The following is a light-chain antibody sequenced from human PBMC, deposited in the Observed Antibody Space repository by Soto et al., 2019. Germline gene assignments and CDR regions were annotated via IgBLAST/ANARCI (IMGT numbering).Light chain of an antibody. V-gene: IGKV3D-20*02. CDR3: QQRSNWPIT. CDR2: AAS. Sequence: EIGLTQSPGTLSLSPGERATLSCRASQSVSSSYLVWHQQKPGQAPRLLIYAASRRATGIPDRFSGSGSGTDFTLTISSLEPEDFALYYCQQRSNWPITFGQGTRLEI. J-gene: IGKJ5*01. CDR1: QSVSSSY.